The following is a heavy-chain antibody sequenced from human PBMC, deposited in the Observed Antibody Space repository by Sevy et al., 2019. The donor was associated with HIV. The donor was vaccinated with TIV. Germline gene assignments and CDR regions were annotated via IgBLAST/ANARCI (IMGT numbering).Heavy chain of an antibody. D-gene: IGHD3-22*01. J-gene: IGHJ5*02. Sequence: ASVKVSCKASGGTFSSYAISWVRQAPGQGLEWMGGIIPIFGTANYAQKFRGRVTITADESTSTAYMELSSLRSEDTAVYYCARAKGLYYYDSSGYYLPFDPWGQGTLVTVSS. CDR2: IIPIFGTA. V-gene: IGHV1-69*13. CDR3: ARAKGLYYYDSSGYYLPFDP. CDR1: GGTFSSYA.